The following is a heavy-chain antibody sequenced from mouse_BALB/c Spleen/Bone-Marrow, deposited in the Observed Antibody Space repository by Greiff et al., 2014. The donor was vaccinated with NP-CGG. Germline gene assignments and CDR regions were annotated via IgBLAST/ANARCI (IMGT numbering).Heavy chain of an antibody. CDR3: ASKKNYYAMDY. Sequence: VQLQQPGAELVKPGASVKLSCTASGFNIKDTYMHWVKQRPEQGLEWIGRIDPANGYTNYAPKFQGKATITADTSSNTAYLRLSSLTSEDTAVYYCASKKNYYAMDYWGQGTSVTVSS. J-gene: IGHJ4*01. V-gene: IGHV14-3*02. CDR2: IDPANGYT. CDR1: GFNIKDTY.